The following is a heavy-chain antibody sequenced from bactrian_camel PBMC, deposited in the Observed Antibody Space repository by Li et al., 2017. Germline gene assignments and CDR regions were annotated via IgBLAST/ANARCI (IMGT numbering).Heavy chain of an antibody. CDR3: ASDRLNLH. D-gene: IGHD1*01. CDR1: GFSFDEQD. Sequence: QVQLVESGGGMVQAGGSLKLSCTGFGFSFDEQDMGWYRQTPGNERELVSSITGDGKTYYIDAVKGRFTISQDNLNNTSTLDMNSLKPDDTAVYYCASDRLNLHIGARGPRSPSP. CDR2: ITGDGKT. V-gene: IGHV3S63*01. J-gene: IGHJ4*01.